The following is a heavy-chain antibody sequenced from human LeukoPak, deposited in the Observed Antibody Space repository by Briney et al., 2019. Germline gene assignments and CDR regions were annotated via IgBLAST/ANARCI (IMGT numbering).Heavy chain of an antibody. D-gene: IGHD5-12*01. CDR3: ASEKSSGYDFDY. CDR1: GFTFTSYA. J-gene: IGHJ4*02. V-gene: IGHV3-23*01. Sequence: GGSLRLSCAASGFTFTSYAMSWVRQAPGKGLEWVSTISGSGGSTYYADSVKGRFTISRDNSKNTLYLQMNSLRAEDTAIYYCASEKSSGYDFDYWGQGTLVTVSS. CDR2: ISGSGGST.